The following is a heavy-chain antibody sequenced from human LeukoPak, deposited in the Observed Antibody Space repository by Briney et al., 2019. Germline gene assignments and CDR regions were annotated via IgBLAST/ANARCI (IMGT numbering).Heavy chain of an antibody. V-gene: IGHV4-30-2*01. CDR1: GGSISSGGYY. CDR3: ARGERSGITGTTAFDY. Sequence: PSQTLSLTCTVSGGSISSGGYYWSWIRQPPGKGLEWIGYIYHSGSTYYNPSLKSRVTISVDRSKNQFSLKLSSVTAADTAVYYCARGERSGITGTTAFDYWGQGTLVTVSS. D-gene: IGHD1-7*01. CDR2: IYHSGST. J-gene: IGHJ4*02.